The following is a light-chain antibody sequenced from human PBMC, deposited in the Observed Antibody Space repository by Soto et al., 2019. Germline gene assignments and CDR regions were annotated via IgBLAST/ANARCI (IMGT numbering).Light chain of an antibody. CDR1: QNLGSGY. Sequence: EIVLTQSPGTLSLSPLDIATLSFRASQNLGSGYLAWYQQKPGQAPRILIYAASTRATGIPDRFSGSGSGTDYSLTISRLEPEDFAVYYCQQYDTSPRTFGQGTKVDIK. CDR2: AAS. J-gene: IGKJ1*01. CDR3: QQYDTSPRT. V-gene: IGKV3-20*01.